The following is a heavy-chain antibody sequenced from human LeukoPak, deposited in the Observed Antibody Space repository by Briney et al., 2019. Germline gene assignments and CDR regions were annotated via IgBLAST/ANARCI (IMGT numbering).Heavy chain of an antibody. CDR3: SKDSVDSIVVGY. CDR1: GFTFSSYG. Sequence: GGSLRLSCAASGFTFSSYGMHRVRPAPGHGRAGGAVISFDGSNKYYADSVRGPFTISRDNSTNTLYLQMNSLRPEDTAVYYCSKDSVDSIVVGYWRRGPLVTVP. V-gene: IGHV3-30*18. J-gene: IGHJ4*02. CDR2: ISFDGSNK. D-gene: IGHD2-15*01.